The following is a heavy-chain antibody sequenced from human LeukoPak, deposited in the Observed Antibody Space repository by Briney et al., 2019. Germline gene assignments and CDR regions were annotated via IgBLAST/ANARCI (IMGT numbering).Heavy chain of an antibody. CDR3: ARIGHPFSDPFDY. V-gene: IGHV4-59*11. D-gene: IGHD3-16*01. Sequence: KASETLSLTCTVSGGSLSSHYWSWIRQPPGKGLEWIGYISDTGNTNSSPSLQRRVVISVDTSKNQFSLILRSVTAADTAVYYCARIGHPFSDPFDYWGQGTLVTVSS. CDR1: GGSLSSHY. J-gene: IGHJ4*02. CDR2: ISDTGNT.